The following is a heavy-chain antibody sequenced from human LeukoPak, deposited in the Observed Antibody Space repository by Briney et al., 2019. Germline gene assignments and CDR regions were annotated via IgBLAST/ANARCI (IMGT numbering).Heavy chain of an antibody. J-gene: IGHJ4*02. CDR2: ISYDGSNK. Sequence: PGRSLRLSCAASGFTFSSYAMHWVRQAPGKGLEWVAVISYDGSNKYYADSVKGRFTISRDNSKNTLYLQMNSLRAEDTAVYYCARAPSGSYWRVRAIPEPWEYFDYWGQGTLVTVSS. V-gene: IGHV3-30*14. D-gene: IGHD1-26*01. CDR3: ARAPSGSYWRVRAIPEPWEYFDY. CDR1: GFTFSSYA.